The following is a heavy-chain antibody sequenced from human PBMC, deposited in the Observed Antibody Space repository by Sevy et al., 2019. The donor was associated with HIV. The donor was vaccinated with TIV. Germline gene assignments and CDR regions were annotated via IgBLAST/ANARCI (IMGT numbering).Heavy chain of an antibody. D-gene: IGHD2-2*01. Sequence: GGSLRLSCAASGFIFSNYPMSWVRQPPGQGLEWVSAISGSDSKTYYADSVKGRFTISRDSSKNMWYLQMNSLRAEDTAIYYCAKDLYCSSSSCSNDYWGQGSLVTVSS. V-gene: IGHV3-23*01. CDR1: GFIFSNYP. J-gene: IGHJ4*02. CDR3: AKDLYCSSSSCSNDY. CDR2: ISGSDSKT.